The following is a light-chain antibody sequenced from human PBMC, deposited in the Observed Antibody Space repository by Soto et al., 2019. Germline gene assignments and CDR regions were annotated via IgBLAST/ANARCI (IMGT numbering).Light chain of an antibody. CDR2: GAS. Sequence: DIVLTQSPGTLSLSPGERASLSCRASQSVSSSYLAWYQQRPGQAPRLLIYGASTRATGIPDRFSGSGSGTDFTLTISRLEPEDFALYYCQQYHTSPLTFGQGTKVDIK. CDR3: QQYHTSPLT. CDR1: QSVSSSY. V-gene: IGKV3-20*01. J-gene: IGKJ1*01.